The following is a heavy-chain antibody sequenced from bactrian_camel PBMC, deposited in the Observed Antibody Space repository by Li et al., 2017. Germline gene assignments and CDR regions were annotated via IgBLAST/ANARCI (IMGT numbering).Heavy chain of an antibody. Sequence: HVQLVESGGGLVQPGGSLRLSCAASGFTFSNYWIYWVRQASGKGLEWVSSIYSYGSITYYADSVKGRFALSQDNAKNTLYLQMNNLKIEDTGVYYCAACPVGGIINLWGQGTQVTVS. CDR2: IYSYGSIT. CDR3: AACPVGGIINL. D-gene: IGHD7*01. CDR1: GFTFSNYW. V-gene: IGHV3S6*01. J-gene: IGHJ4*01.